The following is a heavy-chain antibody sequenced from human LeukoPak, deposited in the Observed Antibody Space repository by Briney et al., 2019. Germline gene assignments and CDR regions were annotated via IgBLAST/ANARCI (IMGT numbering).Heavy chain of an antibody. J-gene: IGHJ4*02. CDR1: GFTFSSYS. CDR2: ISSSSSTI. D-gene: IGHD3-16*01. Sequence: GGSLRLSCAASGFTFSSYSMNWVRQAPGKGLEGVSYISSSSSTIYYADSVKGRFTICRDNAKNSLYLQMNSLRAEDTAVYYCAREGGSHFFDYWGQGTLVTVSS. CDR3: AREGGSHFFDY. V-gene: IGHV3-48*01.